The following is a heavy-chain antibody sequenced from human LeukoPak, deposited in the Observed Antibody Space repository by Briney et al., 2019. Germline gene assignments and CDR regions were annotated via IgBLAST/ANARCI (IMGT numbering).Heavy chain of an antibody. CDR2: ISSNGGST. CDR1: GFTFSSYA. D-gene: IGHD3-16*02. J-gene: IGHJ3*02. Sequence: GGSLRLSCAASGFTFSSYAMHWVRQVPGKGLEYVSAISSNGGSTYYANSVKGRFTISRDNSKNTLYLQMGSLRAEDMAVYYCAREERTFGGVIVPVGGFDIWGQGTMVTVSS. CDR3: AREERTFGGVIVPVGGFDI. V-gene: IGHV3-64*01.